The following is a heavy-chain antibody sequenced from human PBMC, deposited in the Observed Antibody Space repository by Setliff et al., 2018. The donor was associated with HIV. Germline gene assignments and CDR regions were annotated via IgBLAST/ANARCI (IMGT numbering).Heavy chain of an antibody. D-gene: IGHD6-19*01. CDR3: ARVAVPGLAYFPH. CDR2: INPNSGGT. CDR1: GYTFTGYY. V-gene: IGHV1-2*04. Sequence: ASLKVSCKASGYTFTGYYMHWVRQAPGQGLEWMGWINPNSGGTNYAQKFQGWVTMTRDTSISTAYMELSRLRSDDTAVYYCARVAVPGLAYFPHWGQGTLVTVSS. J-gene: IGHJ1*01.